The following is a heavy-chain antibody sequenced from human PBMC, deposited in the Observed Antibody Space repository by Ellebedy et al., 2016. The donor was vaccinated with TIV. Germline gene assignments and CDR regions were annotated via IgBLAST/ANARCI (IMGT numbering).Heavy chain of an antibody. CDR3: AKALRWWLQSKCFDY. D-gene: IGHD5-24*01. V-gene: IGHV3-15*01. CDR2: IKRKIDGETT. Sequence: GESLKISCAASGFTFSDVYMTWVRQAPGKGLEWVGRIKRKIDGETTDYAAPVKGRLTISRDNSKNTLYLQMNSLRAEDTAVYYCAKALRWWLQSKCFDYWGQGTLVTVSS. J-gene: IGHJ4*02. CDR1: GFTFSDVY.